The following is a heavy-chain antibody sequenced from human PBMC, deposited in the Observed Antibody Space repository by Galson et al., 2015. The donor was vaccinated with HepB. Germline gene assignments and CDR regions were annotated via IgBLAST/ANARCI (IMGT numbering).Heavy chain of an antibody. J-gene: IGHJ3*02. D-gene: IGHD3-3*01. V-gene: IGHV4-4*02. CDR1: GASISNNNW. Sequence: ETLSLTCAVSGASISNNNWWSWVRQTPGKGLQWIGEIYHTGSTKYNPSLNSRATISVDGSKTHLFLKVYSVTAADTAMYYCVRDREYHYSFWSGNTQGAHTFDIWGQGKMVTVTS. CDR2: IYHTGST. CDR3: VRDREYHYSFWSGNTQGAHTFDI.